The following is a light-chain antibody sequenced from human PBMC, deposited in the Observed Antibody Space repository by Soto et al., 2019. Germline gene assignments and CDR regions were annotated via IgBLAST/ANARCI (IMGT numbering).Light chain of an antibody. J-gene: IGLJ1*01. CDR1: SSDVGGYDY. V-gene: IGLV2-8*01. CDR3: SSYAGSNNFV. CDR2: EVT. Sequence: ALTQPPSASGSPGQSVTISCTGTSSDVGGYDYVSWYQQHPGKAPKLMIYEVTKRPSGVPDRFSGSKSGNTASLTVSGLQAEDEADYYCSSYAGSNNFVFGTGTKVTVL.